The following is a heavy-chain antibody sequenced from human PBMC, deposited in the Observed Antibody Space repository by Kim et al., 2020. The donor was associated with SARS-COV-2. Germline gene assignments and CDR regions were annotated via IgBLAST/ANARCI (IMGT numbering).Heavy chain of an antibody. V-gene: IGHV4-34*01. CDR2: INHSGST. J-gene: IGHJ4*02. CDR1: GGSFSGYY. Sequence: SETLSLTCAVYGGSFSGYYWSWTRQPPGKGLEWIGEINHSGSTNYNPSLKSRVTISVDTSKNQFSLKLSSVTAADTAVYYCARVGCIAARPCYFDYWGQG. CDR3: ARVGCIAARPCYFDY. D-gene: IGHD6-6*01.